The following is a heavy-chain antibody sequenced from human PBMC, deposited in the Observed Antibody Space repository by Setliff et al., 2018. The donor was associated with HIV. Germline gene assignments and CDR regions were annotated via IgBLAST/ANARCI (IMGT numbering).Heavy chain of an antibody. CDR1: GGSISRGAYY. D-gene: IGHD1-26*01. Sequence: SETLSLTCTLSGGSISRGAYYWSWIRQHPGKGLEWIAYINNSGRIYYNPSLKSRVTISVDTSKNQFSLKLSSVTAPNTAVYYCARDLREVGGGSYADYWGQGTLVTVSS. CDR3: ARDLREVGGGSYADY. CDR2: INNSGRI. J-gene: IGHJ4*02. V-gene: IGHV4-31*03.